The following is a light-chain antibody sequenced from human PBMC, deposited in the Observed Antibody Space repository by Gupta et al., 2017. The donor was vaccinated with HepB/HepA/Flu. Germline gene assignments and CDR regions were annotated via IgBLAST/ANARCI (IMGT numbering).Light chain of an antibody. J-gene: IGKJ4*01. CDR1: QNVNNL. Sequence: EIVLTQSPATLPLSPGERAVVSCKASQNVNNLLAWYQQRPGQAPRLLVYDAFNRATGIPARFSGSGSGTDFTLTISSLEPEDFAVYYCQQRSDRPLTFGGGTMVEFK. CDR3: QQRSDRPLT. V-gene: IGKV3-11*01. CDR2: DAF.